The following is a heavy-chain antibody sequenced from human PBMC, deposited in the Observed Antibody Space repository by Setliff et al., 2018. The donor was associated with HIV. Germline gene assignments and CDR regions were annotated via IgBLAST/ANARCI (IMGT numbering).Heavy chain of an antibody. CDR3: ARHRDPPGTSWIYYYYYMDL. CDR1: GGSISSGSYY. J-gene: IGHJ6*03. V-gene: IGHV4-61*09. Sequence: SETLSLTCTVSGGSISSGSYYWSWIRQPAGKGLEWIGHIYTSGSTNYNPSLKSRVTISVHTSKNQFSLRLSSVTAADTGVYYCARHRDPPGTSWIYYYYYMDLWGEGTTVTVSS. CDR2: IYTSGST. D-gene: IGHD6-13*01.